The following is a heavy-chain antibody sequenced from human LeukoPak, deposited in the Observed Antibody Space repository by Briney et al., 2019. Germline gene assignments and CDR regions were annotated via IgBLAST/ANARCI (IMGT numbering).Heavy chain of an antibody. CDR3: ARDIISSGWLDY. Sequence: SVKVPCKASGGTFSSYAISWVRQAPGQGLEWMGGIIPIFGTANYAQKFQGRVTITADESTSTAYMELSSLRSEDTAVYYCARDIISSGWLDYWGQGTLVTVSS. CDR1: GGTFSSYA. CDR2: IIPIFGTA. J-gene: IGHJ4*02. V-gene: IGHV1-69*13. D-gene: IGHD6-19*01.